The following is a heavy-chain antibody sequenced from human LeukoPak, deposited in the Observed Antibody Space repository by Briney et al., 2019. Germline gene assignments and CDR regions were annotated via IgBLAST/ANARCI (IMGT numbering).Heavy chain of an antibody. CDR1: GFTVSSNY. D-gene: IGHD2-2*01. V-gene: IGHV3-53*01. J-gene: IGHJ4*02. Sequence: GGSLRLSCAASGFTVSSNYMSWVREAPGKGLEWVSVIYSGGSTYYADSVKGRFTISRDNSKNTLYLQMNSLRAEDTAVYYCAREYLGPFDYWGQGTLVTVSS. CDR2: IYSGGST. CDR3: AREYLGPFDY.